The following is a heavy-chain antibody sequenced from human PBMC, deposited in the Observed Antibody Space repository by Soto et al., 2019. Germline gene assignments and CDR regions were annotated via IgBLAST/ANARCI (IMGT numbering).Heavy chain of an antibody. J-gene: IGHJ4*02. Sequence: PGESLKISCKGSGYSFTSYWIGWVRQMPGKGLEWMGIIYPGDSDTRYSPSFQGQVTISADKSISTAYLQWSSLKASDTAMYYCARLFSLDCAWCQHPPGTDYWGQGTLVTVSS. CDR2: IYPGDSDT. CDR1: GYSFTSYW. CDR3: ARLFSLDCAWCQHPPGTDY. D-gene: IGHD2-15*01. V-gene: IGHV5-51*01.